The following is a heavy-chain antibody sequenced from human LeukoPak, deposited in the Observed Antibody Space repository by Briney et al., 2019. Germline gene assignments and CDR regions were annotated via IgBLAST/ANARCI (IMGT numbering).Heavy chain of an antibody. CDR3: ARRSSGYHYFDY. CDR1: GYTFTGYY. J-gene: IGHJ4*02. D-gene: IGHD3-22*01. Sequence: ASVKVSCKASGYTFTGYYMHWVRQAPGQGLEWMGWINPNSGGTNYAQKFQGRVTMTRDTSISTAYMELSRLRSDDTAVYYCARRSSGYHYFDYWGQGTLVTVSS. CDR2: INPNSGGT. V-gene: IGHV1-2*02.